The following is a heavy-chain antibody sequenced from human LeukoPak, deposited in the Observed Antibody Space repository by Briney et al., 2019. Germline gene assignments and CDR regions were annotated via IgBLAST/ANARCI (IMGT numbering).Heavy chain of an antibody. J-gene: IGHJ4*02. D-gene: IGHD3-10*01. Sequence: PGGSLRLSCAASGFTFSSYWMSWVRQAPGKGLEWVANIKQDGREKYYVDSVKGRFTISRDNAKNSLYLQMNSLRAEDTAVYYCARARVTMVRGAIITWGQGTLVTVSS. CDR3: ARARVTMVRGAIIT. CDR1: GFTFSSYW. CDR2: IKQDGREK. V-gene: IGHV3-7*01.